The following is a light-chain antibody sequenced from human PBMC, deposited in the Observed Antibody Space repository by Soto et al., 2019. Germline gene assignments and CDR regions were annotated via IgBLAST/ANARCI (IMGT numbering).Light chain of an antibody. CDR2: GAS. CDR3: QQYNGWPLT. CDR1: QSLGSN. Sequence: EIVMTQSPATLSVSPGERATLSCRASQSLGSNLAWYLQKPGQAPRLLVSGASTRATGVPARFSGSGSGTDFTLTISSLQSADLGIYYCQQYNGWPLTFGGGTKVEIQ. V-gene: IGKV3-15*01. J-gene: IGKJ4*01.